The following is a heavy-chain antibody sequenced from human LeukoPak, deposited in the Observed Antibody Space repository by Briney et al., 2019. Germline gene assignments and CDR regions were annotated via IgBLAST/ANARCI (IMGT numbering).Heavy chain of an antibody. J-gene: IGHJ6*02. CDR1: GGSISSSPYF. Sequence: SETLSLTCSVSGGSISSSPYFWVWIRQPPGKGLEWIGSISYSGSTYYKPSLNSRVTISEDTSKKQSSLKLNSVTAADTAVYYCARRGTGSYYYGMDVWGQGTTVTVSS. CDR2: ISYSGST. CDR3: ARRGTGSYYYGMDV. D-gene: IGHD6-19*01. V-gene: IGHV4-39*01.